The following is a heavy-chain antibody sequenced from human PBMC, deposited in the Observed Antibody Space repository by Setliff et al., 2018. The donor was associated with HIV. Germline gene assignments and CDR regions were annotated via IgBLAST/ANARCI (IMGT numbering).Heavy chain of an antibody. D-gene: IGHD3-10*01. CDR3: ARNGAEYGMDV. CDR1: GFSLNTRGMC. J-gene: IGHJ6*02. V-gene: IGHV2-70*11. Sequence: SDPTLVNPTQTLTLTCTFSGFSLNTRGMCVSWIRQPPGKALEWLARIDWDDDKYYSTSLKTRLTISQDTSKDQIVLTMTNMDPVDTATYYCARNGAEYGMDVWGQGTTVTVSS. CDR2: IDWDDDK.